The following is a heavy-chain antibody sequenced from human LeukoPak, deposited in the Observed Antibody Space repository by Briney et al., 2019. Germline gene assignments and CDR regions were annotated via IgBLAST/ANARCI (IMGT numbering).Heavy chain of an antibody. CDR1: GGSFSGYY. CDR2: INHSGST. V-gene: IGHV4-34*01. D-gene: IGHD2-15*01. CDR3: ARARIPKYYFDY. J-gene: IGHJ4*02. Sequence: SETLSLTCAAYGGSFSGYYWSWIRQPPGKGLEWIGEINHSGSTNYNPSLKSRVTISVDTSKNQFSLKLSSVTAADTAVYYCARARIPKYYFDYWGQGTLVTVSS.